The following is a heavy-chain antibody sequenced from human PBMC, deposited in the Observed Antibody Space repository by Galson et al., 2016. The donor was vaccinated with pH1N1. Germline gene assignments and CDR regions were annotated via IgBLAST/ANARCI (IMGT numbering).Heavy chain of an antibody. CDR2: TYYRSKWYN. CDR3: ARGVIDHDCWSGYQDHAAFEI. CDR1: GDSVSSNSAT. V-gene: IGHV6-1*01. J-gene: IGHJ3*02. Sequence: CAISGDSVSSNSATWNWIRQSPSRGLEWLGRTYYRSKWYNDYAESVQSRIIISPDTSKNQLSLQLNSVTPADTAVYYCARGVIDHDCWSGYQDHAAFEIWGQGTMVIVSS. D-gene: IGHD3-3*01.